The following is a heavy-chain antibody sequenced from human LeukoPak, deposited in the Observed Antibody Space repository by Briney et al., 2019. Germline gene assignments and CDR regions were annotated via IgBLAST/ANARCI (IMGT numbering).Heavy chain of an antibody. Sequence: GGSVRLSCAAYGFTFCSYWMSWLRQAPGKGLEGGANINQDGSEKYHVDSVKRRFTISVDNAKNSLYLQLNSLSAEDTAVYYCAGSSIAAPRHKEYFQLWGQGTLVTVSS. J-gene: IGHJ1*01. D-gene: IGHD6-6*01. CDR2: INQDGSEK. CDR1: GFTFCSYW. CDR3: AGSSIAAPRHKEYFQL. V-gene: IGHV3-7*01.